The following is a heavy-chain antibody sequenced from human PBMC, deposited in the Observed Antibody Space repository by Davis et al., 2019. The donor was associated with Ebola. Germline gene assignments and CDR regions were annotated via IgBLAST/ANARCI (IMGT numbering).Heavy chain of an antibody. Sequence: GESLKISCAASGFTFSDYYMSWIRQAPGKGLEWVSYISSSSSYTNYADSVKGRFTISRDNAKNSLYLQMNSLRAEDTAVYYCARGYSYGDYWGQGTLVTVSS. J-gene: IGHJ4*02. D-gene: IGHD5-18*01. V-gene: IGHV3-11*06. CDR2: ISSSSSYT. CDR1: GFTFSDYY. CDR3: ARGYSYGDY.